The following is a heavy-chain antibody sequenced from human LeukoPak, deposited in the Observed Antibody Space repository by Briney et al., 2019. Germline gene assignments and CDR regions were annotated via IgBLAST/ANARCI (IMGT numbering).Heavy chain of an antibody. CDR1: GGSISSYY. CDR3: ASSWGSSFDY. CDR2: IYYSGST. D-gene: IGHD3-16*01. Sequence: SETLSLTCTVSGGSISSYYWSWIRQPPGRGLEWIGYIYYSGSTNYNPSLKSRVTISVDTSKNQFSLKLSSVTAADTAVYYCASSWGSSFDYWGQGTLVTVSS. J-gene: IGHJ4*02. V-gene: IGHV4-59*01.